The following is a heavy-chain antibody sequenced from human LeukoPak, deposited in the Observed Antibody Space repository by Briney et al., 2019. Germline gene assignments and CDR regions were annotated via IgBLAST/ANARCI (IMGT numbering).Heavy chain of an antibody. Sequence: GGSLRLSCAASGFTFSSYAMSWLRQAPGKGLEWVSTLGDSGGRTYYADSVTGRFTISGDNSKNTLYLQMNSLRAEDTAVYYCARYRGFGDSYDSWGQGTLVTVSS. CDR3: ARYRGFGDSYDS. D-gene: IGHD3-10*01. CDR1: GFTFSSYA. J-gene: IGHJ4*02. V-gene: IGHV3-23*01. CDR2: LGDSGGRT.